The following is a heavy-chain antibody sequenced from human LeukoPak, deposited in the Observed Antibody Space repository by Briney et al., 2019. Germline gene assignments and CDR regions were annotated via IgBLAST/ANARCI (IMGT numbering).Heavy chain of an antibody. CDR1: GFTFSDYY. J-gene: IGHJ6*04. CDR2: IGSSGSTI. CDR3: AELGITMIGGV. Sequence: GGSLRLSCAASGFTFSDYYMSWIRQAPGKGLEWVSSIGSSGSTIYYADSVKGRFTISRDNAKNSLYLQMNSLRAEDTAVYHCAELGITMIGGVWGKGTTVTISS. D-gene: IGHD3-10*02. V-gene: IGHV3-11*04.